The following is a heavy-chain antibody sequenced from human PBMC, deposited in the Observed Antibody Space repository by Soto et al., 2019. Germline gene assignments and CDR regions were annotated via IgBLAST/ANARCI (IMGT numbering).Heavy chain of an antibody. CDR2: ISYDGSNK. J-gene: IGHJ4*02. CDR3: ARDKRDLRFLEWSYYFDY. V-gene: IGHV3-30-3*01. Sequence: VQLVECGGGVVQPGMSLRRSCAASGFTFGSCAMHWVRQAPGKGLEWVALISYDGSNKYYADSVKGRFTISRDNSKNTLYLQMNSLRAEDTAVYYCARDKRDLRFLEWSYYFDYWGQGTLVTVSS. CDR1: GFTFGSCA. D-gene: IGHD3-3*01.